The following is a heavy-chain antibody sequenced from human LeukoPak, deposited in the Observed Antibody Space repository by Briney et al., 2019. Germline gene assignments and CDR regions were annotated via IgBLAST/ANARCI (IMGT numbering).Heavy chain of an antibody. D-gene: IGHD2-2*01. CDR1: GYTFTSYY. CDR3: ARARLRYCSSTSCYDMDV. V-gene: IGHV1-46*01. J-gene: IGHJ6*03. CDR2: INPSGGGT. Sequence: ASVKVSCKASGYTFTSYYMHWVRQAPGQGLEWMGIINPSGGGTSYAQKFQGRVTMTRDMSTSTVYMELSSLRSEDTAVYYCARARLRYCSSTSCYDMDVWGKGTTVTVSS.